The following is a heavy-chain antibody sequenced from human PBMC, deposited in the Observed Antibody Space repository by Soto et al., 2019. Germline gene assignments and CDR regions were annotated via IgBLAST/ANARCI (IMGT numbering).Heavy chain of an antibody. CDR2: IIPIFGTA. J-gene: IGHJ5*02. CDR1: GGTFSSYA. Sequence: SVKVSCKASGGTFSSYAISWVRQAPGQGLEWMGGIIPIFGTANYAQKFQGRVTITADESTSTAYMELSSLRSEDTAVYYCAREYSSSSGGFDPWGQGPLVTVSS. CDR3: AREYSSSSGGFDP. D-gene: IGHD6-6*01. V-gene: IGHV1-69*13.